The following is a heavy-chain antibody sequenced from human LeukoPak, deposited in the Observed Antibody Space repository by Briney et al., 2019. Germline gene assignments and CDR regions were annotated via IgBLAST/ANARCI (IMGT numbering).Heavy chain of an antibody. CDR1: GYTFTSYG. CDR2: ISAYNGNT. J-gene: IGHJ6*02. D-gene: IGHD6-6*01. Sequence: GASVKVSCKASGYTFTSYGISWVRQAPGQGLEWMGWISAYNGNTNYAQKLQGRVTMTTDTSTSTAYMELRSLRSDDTAVYYCARDRSSSADYYYYGMDVWGQGTTVTVSS. CDR3: ARDRSSSADYYYYGMDV. V-gene: IGHV1-18*01.